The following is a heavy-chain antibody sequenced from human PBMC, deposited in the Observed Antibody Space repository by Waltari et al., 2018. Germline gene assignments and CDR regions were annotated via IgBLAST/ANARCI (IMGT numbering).Heavy chain of an antibody. CDR2: TNPNNGGT. CDR3: ASAPVPTTTGNWFDP. V-gene: IGHV1-2*02. Sequence: QVQLVQSGAEVKKPGASVKVSCKASGYTFTAYYIHWVRQAPGQGLEWMGWTNPNNGGTNYAQKFQGRVTMARDTSISTAYMELSRLRSDDTAVYYCASAPVPTTTGNWFDPWGQGTLVTVSS. CDR1: GYTFTAYY. D-gene: IGHD2-2*01. J-gene: IGHJ5*02.